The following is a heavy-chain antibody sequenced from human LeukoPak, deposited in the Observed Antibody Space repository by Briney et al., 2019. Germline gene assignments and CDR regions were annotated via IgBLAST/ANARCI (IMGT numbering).Heavy chain of an antibody. CDR2: ISKDESNK. V-gene: IGHV3-30*18. CDR1: GFSFSTFG. Sequence: GGSLRLSCAASGFSFSTFGMHWVRQTPGKGLEWVSHISKDESNKYYADSVKGRFTISRDTSKNTLFLQMNSLRVEDTAVYYCAKDNPVLEYWGQGTLVTVSS. J-gene: IGHJ4*02. CDR3: AKDNPVLEY.